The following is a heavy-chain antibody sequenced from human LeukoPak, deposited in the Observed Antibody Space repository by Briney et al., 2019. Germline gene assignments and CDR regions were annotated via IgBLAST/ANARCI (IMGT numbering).Heavy chain of an antibody. J-gene: IGHJ6*02. CDR2: IKQDGGEK. Sequence: GGSLRLSCAASGFTFSTYWMSWVRQAPGKGLEWVANIKQDGGEKYYVDSVKGRFTISRDNAKNSLYLQMNSLRAEDTAVYYCARDRTYGSGSYDNIPPYYYYYGMDVWGQGTTVTVSS. CDR1: GFTFSTYW. D-gene: IGHD3-10*01. V-gene: IGHV3-7*01. CDR3: ARDRTYGSGSYDNIPPYYYYYGMDV.